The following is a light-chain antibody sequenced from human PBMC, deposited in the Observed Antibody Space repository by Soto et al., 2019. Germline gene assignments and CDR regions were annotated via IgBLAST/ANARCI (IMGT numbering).Light chain of an antibody. CDR3: QQYNNWPPWT. J-gene: IGKJ1*01. CDR1: QSVSSN. V-gene: IGKV3-15*01. CDR2: RAS. Sequence: EIVMTQSPATLSVSPGERATLSCRASQSVSSNLAWYQQKPGQAPRLLIYRASTRATGIPARFSGSGSGAEFTLTISSLQSEDFAVYYCQQYNNWPPWTFGRGTNVEIK.